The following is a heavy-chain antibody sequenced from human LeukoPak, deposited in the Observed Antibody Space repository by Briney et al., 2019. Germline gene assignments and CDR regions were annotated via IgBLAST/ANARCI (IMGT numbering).Heavy chain of an antibody. Sequence: PSETLSLTCAVYGGSFSGYYWSWIRQPPGKGLEWIGEINHSGGTNYNPSLKSRVTISVDTSKNQFSLKLSSVTAADTAVYYCARETRLYRVRGVIPSYYYYYYYMDVWGKGTTVTVSS. J-gene: IGHJ6*03. V-gene: IGHV4-34*01. D-gene: IGHD3-10*01. CDR1: GGSFSGYY. CDR3: ARETRLYRVRGVIPSYYYYYYYMDV. CDR2: INHSGGT.